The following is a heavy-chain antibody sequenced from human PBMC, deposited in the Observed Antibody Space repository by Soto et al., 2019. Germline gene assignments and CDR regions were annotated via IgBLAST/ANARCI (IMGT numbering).Heavy chain of an antibody. J-gene: IGHJ4*02. CDR2: FNPILTMS. V-gene: IGHV1-69*02. Sequence: QVQLVQSGADVKKPGSSVKVSCKASGDTFNFYTINWVRQAPGLGLEWMGRFNPILTMSNYAQKFEGRVRITADKSTSTAYVELSRVRAEDTAMYYCAGSDGSGYRAFDFWGQGALVTVSS. D-gene: IGHD3-10*01. CDR1: GDTFNFYT. CDR3: AGSDGSGYRAFDF.